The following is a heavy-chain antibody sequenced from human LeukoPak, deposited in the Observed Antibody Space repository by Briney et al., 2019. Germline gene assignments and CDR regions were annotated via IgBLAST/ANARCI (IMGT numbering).Heavy chain of an antibody. J-gene: IGHJ4*02. V-gene: IGHV1-18*01. CDR2: ISAYNGNT. CDR1: GYTFTSYG. Sequence: WASVKVSCTASGYTFTSYGISWVRQAPGRGLEWMGWISAYNGNTNYAQKLQGRVTMTTDTSTSTAYMELRSLRSDDTAVYYCARVTAVAHDYWGQGTLVAVSS. D-gene: IGHD6-19*01. CDR3: ARVTAVAHDY.